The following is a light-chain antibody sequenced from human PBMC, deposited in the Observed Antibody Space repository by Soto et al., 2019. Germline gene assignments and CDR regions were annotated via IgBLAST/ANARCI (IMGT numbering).Light chain of an antibody. CDR2: AAS. J-gene: IGKJ3*01. CDR1: QGIRNF. CDR3: QKYSSVPV. Sequence: DIQMTQSPTSLSASVGDRVTITCRASQGIRNFVAWYQQKPGKAPKLLIYAASTLQSGVPSRFSGSGSGTDFALTINSLKPEYVATYSGQKYSSVPVFGPGTKVEI. V-gene: IGKV1-27*01.